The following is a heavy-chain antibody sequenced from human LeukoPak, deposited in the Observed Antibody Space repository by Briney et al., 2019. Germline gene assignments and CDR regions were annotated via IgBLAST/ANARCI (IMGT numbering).Heavy chain of an antibody. CDR1: GDSISNHNYF. J-gene: IGHJ4*02. CDR3: ATSVYSSGWHPFFDY. CDR2: IHYIGST. D-gene: IGHD6-19*01. V-gene: IGHV4-39*02. Sequence: PSETLSLTCTVSGDSISNHNYFWGWIRQPPGKGLEWIGSIHYIGSTYFNLSLNSRANVSVDTSKNHFSLKLSSVTAADTGVYYCATSVYSSGWHPFFDYWGQGAPVIVSS.